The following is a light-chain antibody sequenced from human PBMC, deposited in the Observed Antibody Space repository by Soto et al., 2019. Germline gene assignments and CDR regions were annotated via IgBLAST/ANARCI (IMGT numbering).Light chain of an antibody. CDR2: GAS. CDR1: QSVSSSY. V-gene: IGKV3-20*01. Sequence: EIVLTQSPGTLSLSPGERATLSCRASQSVSSSYLAWYQQKPGQAPRLLIYGASSRATGIPDRFSGSGSGTDFTLTISRLEPEDFAVYYCQRYGSSLYTFGQGTQLEIK. CDR3: QRYGSSLYT. J-gene: IGKJ2*01.